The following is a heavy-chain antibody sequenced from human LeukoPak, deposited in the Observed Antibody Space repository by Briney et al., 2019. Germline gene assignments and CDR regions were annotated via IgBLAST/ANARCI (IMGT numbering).Heavy chain of an antibody. D-gene: IGHD2-21*01. CDR1: GGSISSSSYY. CDR2: IYYSGST. CDR3: ARVLLPRFDP. J-gene: IGHJ5*02. V-gene: IGHV4-39*07. Sequence: PSETLSLTCTVSGGSISSSSYYWGWIRQPPGKGLEWIGSIYYSGSTYYNPSLKSRVTISVDTSKDQFSLKLSSVTAADTAVYYCARVLLPRFDPWGQGTLVTVSS.